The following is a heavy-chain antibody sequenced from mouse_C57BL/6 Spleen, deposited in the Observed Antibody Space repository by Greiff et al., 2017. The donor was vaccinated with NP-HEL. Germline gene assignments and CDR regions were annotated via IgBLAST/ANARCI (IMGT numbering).Heavy chain of an antibody. CDR1: GYSITSGYY. D-gene: IGHD1-1*01. CDR3: ARHYYYYAMDY. J-gene: IGHJ4*01. V-gene: IGHV3-6*01. Sequence: ESGPGLVKPSQSLSLTCSVTGYSITSGYYWNWIRQFPGNKLEWMGYISYDGSNNYNPSLKNRISITRDTSKNQFFLKLNSVTTEDTATYYCARHYYYYAMDYWGQGTSVTVSS. CDR2: ISYDGSN.